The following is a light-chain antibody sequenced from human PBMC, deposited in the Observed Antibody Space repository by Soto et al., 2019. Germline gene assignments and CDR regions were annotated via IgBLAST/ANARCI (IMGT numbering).Light chain of an antibody. Sequence: EIVLTQSPATLSLSPGERATLSCRASQSVDNYLAWYQQKPGQAPRLLIYAASKRATGIPGRFSGSGSGTDFTLTISSLEPEDFAVYYCQHRREWPRTFGQGTKLDIK. CDR3: QHRREWPRT. CDR1: QSVDNY. CDR2: AAS. J-gene: IGKJ2*02. V-gene: IGKV3-11*01.